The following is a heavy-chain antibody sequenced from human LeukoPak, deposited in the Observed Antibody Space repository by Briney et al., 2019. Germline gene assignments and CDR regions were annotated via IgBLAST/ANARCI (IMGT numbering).Heavy chain of an antibody. J-gene: IGHJ4*02. D-gene: IGHD5-18*01. Sequence: ASVKLSCKASGYTFTSYDINWVRQATGQGLEWMGWMNPNSGNTGYAQKFQGRVTMTRNTSISTAYMERRSVRSEGTAVYYCARGVLGTAMVLFYYWGQGTLVTVSS. CDR2: MNPNSGNT. CDR3: ARGVLGTAMVLFYY. V-gene: IGHV1-8*01. CDR1: GYTFTSYD.